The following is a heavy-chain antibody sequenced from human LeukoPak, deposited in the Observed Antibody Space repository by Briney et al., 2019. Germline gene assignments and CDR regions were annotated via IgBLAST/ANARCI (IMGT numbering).Heavy chain of an antibody. D-gene: IGHD4-17*01. V-gene: IGHV3-23*01. CDR2: ISGSGSGGST. CDR3: AKATSVTTLFDY. J-gene: IGHJ4*02. Sequence: GGSLRLSCAASGFTFNIYAMHWVRQAPGKGLEWVSAISGSGSGGSTYYADSVKGRFTISRDNSKNTLYLQMNSLRVEDTAVYYCAKATSVTTLFDYWGQGTLVTVSS. CDR1: GFTFNIYA.